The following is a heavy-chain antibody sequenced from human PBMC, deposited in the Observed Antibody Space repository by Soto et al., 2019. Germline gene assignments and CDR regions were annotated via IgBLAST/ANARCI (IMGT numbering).Heavy chain of an antibody. D-gene: IGHD6-19*01. Sequence: QITLKESGPTLVKPTQTLTLTCTFSGFSLSSTRMAVGWIRQPPGKALEWLALIYWDDDKRYSPFLKSRLTIRKDTSKNQVVLTMSNMDPVDTARYYCAHSVVAGFGYYFDYWGPGTLVTVSS. CDR1: GFSLSSTRMA. CDR2: IYWDDDK. V-gene: IGHV2-5*02. J-gene: IGHJ4*02. CDR3: AHSVVAGFGYYFDY.